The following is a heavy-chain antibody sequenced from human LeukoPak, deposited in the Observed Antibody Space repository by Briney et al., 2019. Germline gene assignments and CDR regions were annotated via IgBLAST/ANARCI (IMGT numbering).Heavy chain of an antibody. J-gene: IGHJ5*01. Sequence: GGSLRLSCEASGFTFSSYWMHWVRPIPGKGLMWVSRIESNGLTLYADSVRDRFPISRDNDKNTIYLQMNSLRVDGTAIYCCAKAATYFYGSVTYDWFESWGQGTLVTVSS. CDR3: AKAATYFYGSVTYDWFES. V-gene: IGHV3-74*01. D-gene: IGHD3-10*01. CDR2: IESNGLT. CDR1: GFTFSSYW.